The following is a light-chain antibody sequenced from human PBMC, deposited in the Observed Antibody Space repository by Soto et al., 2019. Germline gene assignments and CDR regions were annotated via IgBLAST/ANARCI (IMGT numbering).Light chain of an antibody. CDR3: QQDYSPTLYT. V-gene: IGKV4-1*01. CDR2: WAS. Sequence: DIVMTQSPEYLAVSLGERATINCKYRQNVLYSSNNKNLIAWYQQKPGQPPKLLIYWASTRESGVPDRFSGSGSGRDFTLTISSLQAEDVAVYYCQQDYSPTLYTFGQGTRLEIK. J-gene: IGKJ2*01. CDR1: QNVLYSSNNKNL.